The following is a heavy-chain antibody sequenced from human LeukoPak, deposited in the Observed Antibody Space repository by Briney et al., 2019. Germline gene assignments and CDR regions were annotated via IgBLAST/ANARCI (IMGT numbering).Heavy chain of an antibody. CDR2: ISSNGGST. V-gene: IGHV3-64*04. CDR3: ARSGYSSGWYGWYFHY. Sequence: PGGSLRLSCSASGFTFSSYAMHWVRQAPGRGLEYVSAISSNGGSTYYADSVKGRFTISRDDSKNTLYLQMNSLRAEDTAVYYCARSGYSSGWYGWYFHYWGQGTLVTVSS. CDR1: GFTFSSYA. J-gene: IGHJ4*02. D-gene: IGHD6-19*01.